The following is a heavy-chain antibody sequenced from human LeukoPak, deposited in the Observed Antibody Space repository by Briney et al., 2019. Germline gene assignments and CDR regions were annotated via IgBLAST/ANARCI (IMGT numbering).Heavy chain of an antibody. V-gene: IGHV3-74*01. Sequence: GGSLRLSCAAFGFTFSSYRMHWVRQAPGKGLVWVSRINSDGSSRHYADSVKGRFTISRDNAKNTLYLQMNSLRADDTAVYYCARVEKKLIVGSTNHWFDPWGQGTLVTVSS. CDR1: GFTFSSYR. CDR2: INSDGSSR. D-gene: IGHD1-26*01. J-gene: IGHJ5*02. CDR3: ARVEKKLIVGSTNHWFDP.